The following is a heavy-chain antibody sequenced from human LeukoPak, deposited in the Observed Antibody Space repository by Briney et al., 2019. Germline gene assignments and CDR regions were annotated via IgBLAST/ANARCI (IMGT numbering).Heavy chain of an antibody. J-gene: IGHJ6*02. CDR2: ISWDGGST. D-gene: IGHD2-15*01. V-gene: IGHV3-43*01. Sequence: PGGSLRLSCAASGFTFDDYPMHWVRQAPGKGLEWVSLISWDGGSTYYADSVKGRFTISRDNSKNSLYLQMNSLRTEDTALYYCAKGIGYYYGMDVWGQGTTVTVSS. CDR3: AKGIGYYYGMDV. CDR1: GFTFDDYP.